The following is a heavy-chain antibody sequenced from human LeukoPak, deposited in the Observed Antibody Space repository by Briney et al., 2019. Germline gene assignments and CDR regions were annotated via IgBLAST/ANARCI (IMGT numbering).Heavy chain of an antibody. D-gene: IGHD6-19*01. CDR2: IRAYNGDT. J-gene: IGHJ4*02. Sequence: ASVKVSCKASPDTFTRYGITWVRQAPGQGLEWMGWIRAYNGDTNYAQKFQGRVTMTAERSTNTAYMELRGLTFDDTAVFYCAATTATSGSSLYWGQGTLVTVSS. V-gene: IGHV1-18*01. CDR3: AATTATSGSSLY. CDR1: PDTFTRYG.